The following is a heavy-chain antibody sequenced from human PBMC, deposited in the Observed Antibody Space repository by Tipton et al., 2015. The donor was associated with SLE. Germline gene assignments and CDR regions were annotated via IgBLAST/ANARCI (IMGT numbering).Heavy chain of an antibody. V-gene: IGHV3-33*01. CDR3: ARGATMNPYYFDY. CDR1: GFTFSSYG. J-gene: IGHJ4*02. D-gene: IGHD5-12*01. CDR2: IWYDGSNK. Sequence: SLRLSCAASGFTFSSYGMHWVRQAPGKGLEWVAVIWYDGSNKYYADSVKGRFTISRDNSKNTLYLQMNSLRAEDTAVYYCARGATMNPYYFDYWGQGTLVTVSS.